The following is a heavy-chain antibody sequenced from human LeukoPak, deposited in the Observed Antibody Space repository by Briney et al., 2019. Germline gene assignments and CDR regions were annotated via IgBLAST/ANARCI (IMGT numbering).Heavy chain of an antibody. D-gene: IGHD1-26*01. CDR2: IKQDGSEK. CDR1: GFTFSSYW. J-gene: IGHJ5*02. V-gene: IGHV3-7*01. CDR3: ARLSATPNWFDP. Sequence: GGSLRLYCAASGFTFSSYWMSWVRQAPGKGLDWVANIKQDGSEKYYVDSVKGRFTISRDNAKNSLYLQMNSLRAEDTAVYYCARLSATPNWFDPWGQGTLVTVSS.